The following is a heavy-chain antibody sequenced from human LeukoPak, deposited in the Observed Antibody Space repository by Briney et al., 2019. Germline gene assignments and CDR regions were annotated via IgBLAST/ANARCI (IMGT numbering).Heavy chain of an antibody. J-gene: IGHJ4*02. V-gene: IGHV1-18*01. CDR1: GYTFTSYG. D-gene: IGHD5-24*01. CDR3: ARKRWLQSENYFDY. CDR2: ISAYNGNT. Sequence: ASVKVSCKASGYTFTSYGISWVRQAPGQGLEWMGWISAYNGNTNYAQKLQGRVTMTRDMSTSTVYMELSSLRSEDTAVYYCARKRWLQSENYFDYWGQGTLVTVSS.